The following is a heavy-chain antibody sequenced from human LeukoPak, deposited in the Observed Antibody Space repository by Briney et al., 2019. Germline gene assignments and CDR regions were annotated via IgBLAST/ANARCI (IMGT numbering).Heavy chain of an antibody. J-gene: IGHJ5*02. D-gene: IGHD3-22*01. CDR1: GGSISSGGYY. V-gene: IGHV4-31*03. Sequence: SETLSLTCTVSGGSISSGGYYWSWIRQRPGKGLEWIGYIYNSGSTYYSPSLKSRVTISVDTSKNQFSLKLSSVTAADTAVYYCARTYYYDSSGKTVWFDPWGQGTLSPSPQ. CDR2: IYNSGST. CDR3: ARTYYYDSSGKTVWFDP.